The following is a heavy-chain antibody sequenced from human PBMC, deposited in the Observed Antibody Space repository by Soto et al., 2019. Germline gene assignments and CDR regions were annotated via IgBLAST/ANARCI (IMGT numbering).Heavy chain of an antibody. V-gene: IGHV3-7*05. CDR2: IKQDGSEK. CDR1: GFTFSSYW. J-gene: IGHJ5*02. CDR3: ARYSSSGWFDP. D-gene: IGHD6-6*01. Sequence: GGSLRLSCAASGFTFSSYWMSWVRQAPGKGLDWVANIKQDGSEKYYVDSVKGGFTISRDNAKNSLYLQMNSLRAEDTAVYYCARYSSSGWFDPWGQGTLVTVSS.